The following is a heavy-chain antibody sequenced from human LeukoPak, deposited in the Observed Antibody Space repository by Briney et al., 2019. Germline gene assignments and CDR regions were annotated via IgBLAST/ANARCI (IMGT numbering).Heavy chain of an antibody. CDR2: ISAYNGNT. CDR3: ARDKGGLVGGRESFDY. CDR1: GYTFTSYG. Sequence: GASVKVSCKASGYTFTSYGISWVRQAPGQGLEWMGWISAYNGNTNYAQKLQGRVTMTRDTSTSTVYMELSSLRCEDTAVYYCARDKGGLVGGRESFDYWGQGTLVTVSS. V-gene: IGHV1-18*01. D-gene: IGHD1-26*01. J-gene: IGHJ4*02.